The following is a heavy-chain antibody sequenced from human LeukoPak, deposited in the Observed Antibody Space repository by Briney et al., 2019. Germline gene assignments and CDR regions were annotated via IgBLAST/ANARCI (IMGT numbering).Heavy chain of an antibody. CDR3: ARDLTQWGASYPDY. D-gene: IGHD1-26*01. Sequence: GGSLRLSCAASGFTFSSYWMSWVRQAPGKGLEGVANIKQDGSEKYYVDSVKGRFTISRDNAKNSLYLQMNSLRAEDTAVYYCARDLTQWGASYPDYWGQGTLVTVSS. CDR2: IKQDGSEK. V-gene: IGHV3-7*01. CDR1: GFTFSSYW. J-gene: IGHJ4*02.